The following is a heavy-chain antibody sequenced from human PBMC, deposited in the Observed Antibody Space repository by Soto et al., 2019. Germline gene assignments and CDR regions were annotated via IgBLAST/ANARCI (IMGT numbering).Heavy chain of an antibody. V-gene: IGHV4-34*01. CDR3: ARGRSGYSSGWQKGGFGPYFDY. D-gene: IGHD6-19*01. CDR2: INHSGST. CDR1: GGSFSGYY. Sequence: SETLSLTCAVYGGSFSGYYWSWIRQPPGKGLEWIGEINHSGSTNYNPSLKSRVTISVDTSKNQFSLKLSSVTAADTAVYYCARGRSGYSSGWQKGGFGPYFDYWGQGTLVTVSS. J-gene: IGHJ4*02.